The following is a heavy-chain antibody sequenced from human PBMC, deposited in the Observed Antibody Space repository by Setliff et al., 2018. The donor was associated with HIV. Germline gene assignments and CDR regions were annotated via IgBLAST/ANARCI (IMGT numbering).Heavy chain of an antibody. J-gene: IGHJ3*02. CDR2: IYNSGST. D-gene: IGHD3-22*01. Sequence: SETLSLTCTVSGYSISSGFYWGWIRQPPGKGLEWIGNIYNSGSTYYNPSLKSRVTISVDTSKNQFSLKLSSVTAADMAVYYCAREPRTTMIRNAFDIWGQGTMVTVSS. CDR1: GYSISSGFY. CDR3: AREPRTTMIRNAFDI. V-gene: IGHV4-38-2*02.